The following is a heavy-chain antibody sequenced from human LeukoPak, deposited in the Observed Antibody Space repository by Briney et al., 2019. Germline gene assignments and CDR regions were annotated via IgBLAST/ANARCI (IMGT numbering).Heavy chain of an antibody. CDR1: GYTFTSYG. V-gene: IGHV1-18*01. J-gene: IGHJ6*02. Sequence: GASVKVSCKASGYTFTSYGISWVRQAPGQGLEWMGWISAYNGNTNYAQKFQGRVTMTRDTSTSTVYMELSSLRSEDTAVYYCARDGPGGVYSYGTTYGMDVWGQGTTVTVSS. CDR3: ARDGPGGVYSYGTTYGMDV. CDR2: ISAYNGNT. D-gene: IGHD5-18*01.